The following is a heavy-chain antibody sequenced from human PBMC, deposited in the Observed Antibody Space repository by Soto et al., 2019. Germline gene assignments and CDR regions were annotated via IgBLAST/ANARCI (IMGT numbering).Heavy chain of an antibody. Sequence: KPGGSLRLSCAASGFTFSNAWMSWVRQAPGKGLEWVGRIKSKTDGGTTDYAAPVKGRFTISRDDSKNTLYLQMNSLKTEDTAVYYCTTVTLMVYAMRYYYYYMDVWGKGTTVTVSS. D-gene: IGHD2-8*01. CDR3: TTVTLMVYAMRYYYYYMDV. V-gene: IGHV3-15*01. J-gene: IGHJ6*03. CDR1: GFTFSNAW. CDR2: IKSKTDGGTT.